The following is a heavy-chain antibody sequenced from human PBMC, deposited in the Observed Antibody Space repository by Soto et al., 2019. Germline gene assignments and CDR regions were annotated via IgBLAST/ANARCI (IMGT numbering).Heavy chain of an antibody. CDR3: AKDYTRSSSWYKGNAFDI. V-gene: IGHV3-23*01. J-gene: IGHJ3*02. CDR2: ISGSGGST. D-gene: IGHD6-13*01. CDR1: GFTFSSYA. Sequence: GGSLRLSCAASGFTFSSYAMSWVRQAPGKGLEWVSAISGSGGSTYYADSVKGRFTISRDNSKNTLYLQMNSLRAEDTAVYYCAKDYTRSSSWYKGNAFDIWGQGTMVTVSS.